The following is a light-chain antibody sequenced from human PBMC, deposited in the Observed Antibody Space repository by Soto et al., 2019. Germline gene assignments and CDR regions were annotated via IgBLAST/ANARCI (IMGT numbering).Light chain of an antibody. Sequence: QSALTQPASVSGSPGQSITISCTGTTNDVGDYNYVAWYQQHSGKVPRLMIYEVSNRPPGVSYRFSGSKSGNTASLTISGLQAEDEADYYCSSYTSSSTLEVFGTGTKLTVL. J-gene: IGLJ1*01. V-gene: IGLV2-14*01. CDR1: TNDVGDYNY. CDR2: EVS. CDR3: SSYTSSSTLEV.